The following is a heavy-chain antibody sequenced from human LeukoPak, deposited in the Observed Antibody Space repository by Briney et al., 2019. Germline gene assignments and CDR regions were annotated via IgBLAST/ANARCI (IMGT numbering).Heavy chain of an antibody. D-gene: IGHD3-9*01. J-gene: IGHJ4*02. CDR1: GFTFSSYA. CDR2: ISYDGSNK. V-gene: IGHV3-30*14. Sequence: GGSLRLSCAASGFTFSSYAMHWVRQAPGKGLEWVAVISYDGSNKYYADSVKGRFTISRDNSKNTLYLQMNSLRAEDTAVYYCARPAYDILTGSAGQFDYWGQGTLVTVSS. CDR3: ARPAYDILTGSAGQFDY.